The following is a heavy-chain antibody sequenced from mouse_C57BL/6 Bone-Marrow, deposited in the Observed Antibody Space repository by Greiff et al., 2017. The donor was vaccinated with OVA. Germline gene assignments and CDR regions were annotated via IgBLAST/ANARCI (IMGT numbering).Heavy chain of an antibody. V-gene: IGHV1-50*01. Sequence: QVQLQQPGAELVKPGASVKLSCKASGYTFTSYWMQWVKQRPGQGLEWIGEIDPSDSYTNYNQKFKGKATLTVDTSSSTAYMQLSSLTSEDSAVYYCAREDYWGQWNLSHRLL. CDR2: IDPSDSYT. CDR3: AREDY. J-gene: IGHJ4*01. CDR1: GYTFTSYW.